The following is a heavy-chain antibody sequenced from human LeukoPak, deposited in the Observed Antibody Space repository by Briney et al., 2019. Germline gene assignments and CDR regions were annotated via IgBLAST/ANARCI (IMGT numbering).Heavy chain of an antibody. V-gene: IGHV1-3*01. D-gene: IGHD5-18*01. CDR3: ARSPYDTATPLDY. J-gene: IGHJ4*02. CDR2: INAGNGNT. CDR1: GGTFSSYA. Sequence: ASVKVSCKASGGTFSSYAISWVRQAPGQGLEWMGWINAGNGNTKYSQKFQGRVTITRDTSASTAYMELSSLRSEDTAVYYCARSPYDTATPLDYWGQGTLVTVSS.